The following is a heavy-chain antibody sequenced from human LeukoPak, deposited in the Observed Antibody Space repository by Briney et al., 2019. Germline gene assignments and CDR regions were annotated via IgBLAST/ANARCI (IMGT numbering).Heavy chain of an antibody. CDR2: ISGSGGST. CDR1: GFTFTSSA. CDR3: AKGALVGATIFDS. Sequence: PGGSLRLSCAASGFTFTSSAMSWVRQAPGKGLEWVSGISGSGGSTYYADSVKGRFTISRDNSNNTLYLQMNSLRAEDTAVYYCAKGALVGATIFDSWGQGTLVTVSS. J-gene: IGHJ4*02. D-gene: IGHD1-26*01. V-gene: IGHV3-23*01.